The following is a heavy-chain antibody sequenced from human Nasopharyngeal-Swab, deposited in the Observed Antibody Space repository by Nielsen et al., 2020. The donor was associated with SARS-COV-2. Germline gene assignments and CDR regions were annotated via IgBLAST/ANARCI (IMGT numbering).Heavy chain of an antibody. CDR3: ARVAGLIAAAGDY. V-gene: IGHV3-21*01. J-gene: IGHJ4*02. CDR2: ISSSSSYI. Sequence: VRQMPGKGLEWVSSISSSSSYIYYADSVKGRFTISRDNAKNSLYLQMNSLRAEDTAVYYCARVAGLIAAAGDYWGQGTLVPSP. D-gene: IGHD6-13*01.